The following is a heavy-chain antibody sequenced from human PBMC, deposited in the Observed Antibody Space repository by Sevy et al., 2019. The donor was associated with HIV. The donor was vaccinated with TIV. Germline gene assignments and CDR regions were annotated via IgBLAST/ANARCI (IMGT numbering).Heavy chain of an antibody. CDR3: AGDSTGSYFFDY. V-gene: IGHV1-2*02. J-gene: IGHJ4*02. D-gene: IGHD3-22*01. CDR1: GYAFTSFY. Sequence: ASVKVSCRASGYAFTSFYLHWMRQAPGQRLEWMGWINPASGETEYSQNFQGRVTVTRDKSISTIYMELKRLASDDTAIYFCAGDSTGSYFFDYWGQGTLVTVSS. CDR2: INPASGET.